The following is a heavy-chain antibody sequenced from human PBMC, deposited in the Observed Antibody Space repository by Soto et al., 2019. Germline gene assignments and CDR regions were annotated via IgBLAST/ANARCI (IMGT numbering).Heavy chain of an antibody. CDR1: GFTFSNAW. V-gene: IGHV3-15*07. D-gene: IGHD4-17*01. CDR2: IKSKTDGGTT. CDR3: SRHRIIWANSVTTVVSNDGFDI. Sequence: GGSLRLSCAASGFTFSNAWMNWVRQAPGKGLEWVDRIKSKTDGGTTDYTAPVKGRFTISRDDSKNTLYLQMNSLKTEDTAVYYCSRHRIIWANSVTTVVSNDGFDIWGQGTRVTVSS. J-gene: IGHJ3*02.